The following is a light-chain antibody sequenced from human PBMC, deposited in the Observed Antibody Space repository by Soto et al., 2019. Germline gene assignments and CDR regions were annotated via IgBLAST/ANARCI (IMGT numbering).Light chain of an antibody. J-gene: IGLJ1*01. CDR3: ISYNDRQSYL. CDR1: SSDIGSYNH. Sequence: SALTQPASWSGSPGQAITISCSGTSSDIGSYNHVAWYQQFPGKSPKLMIYEVSDRPPGVSDRFSGSKSGITASLTISGLQPDDEHDYYCISYNDRQSYLFGTGNKVTVL. CDR2: EVS. V-gene: IGLV2-14*03.